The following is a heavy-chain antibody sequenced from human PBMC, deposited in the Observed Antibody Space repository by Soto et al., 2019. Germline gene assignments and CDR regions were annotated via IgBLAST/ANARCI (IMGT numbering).Heavy chain of an antibody. CDR3: AADSEISRSGPYEYDY. CDR2: IVVGSGNT. J-gene: IGHJ4*02. Sequence: SVKVSCEASGFTFTSSAVQWVRQARGQRLEWIGWIVVGSGNTNYAQKFQERVTITRDMSTSTAYMELSSLRSEDTAVYYCAADSEISRSGPYEYDYWGQGTLVTVSS. CDR1: GFTFTSSA. V-gene: IGHV1-58*01. D-gene: IGHD6-19*01.